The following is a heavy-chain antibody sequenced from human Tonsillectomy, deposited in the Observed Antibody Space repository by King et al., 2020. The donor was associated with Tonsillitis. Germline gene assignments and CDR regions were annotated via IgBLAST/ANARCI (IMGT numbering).Heavy chain of an antibody. J-gene: IGHJ3*02. CDR1: GYTFSSYW. Sequence: VQLVESGAEVKKPGESLKISCKGSGYTFSSYWIAWVRQMPGKGLEWMGIIYPGDSDTRYSPSFQGQVTISADKSISTAYLQWSSLKASDTAMYYCARSPPYDSSDYADAFDIWGQRTMATAPS. CDR3: ARSPPYDSSDYADAFDI. CDR2: IYPGDSDT. D-gene: IGHD3-22*01. V-gene: IGHV5-51*03.